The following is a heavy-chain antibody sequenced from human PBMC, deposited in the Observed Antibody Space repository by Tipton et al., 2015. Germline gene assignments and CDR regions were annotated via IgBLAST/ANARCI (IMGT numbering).Heavy chain of an antibody. J-gene: IGHJ6*02. CDR1: GGSLSSYS. CDR3: ANDLRGIAAAGLPWDYYYPMDV. V-gene: IGHV3-23*01. D-gene: IGHD6-13*01. CDR2: ISGSGGST. Sequence: LSLTCNVSGGSLSSYSWSWIRQPPGKGLEWVSAISGSGGSTYYADSVKGRFTISRDNSENALYLQMNRLTAEDTAVYYCANDLRGIAAAGLPWDYYYPMDVWGQGTTVTVSS.